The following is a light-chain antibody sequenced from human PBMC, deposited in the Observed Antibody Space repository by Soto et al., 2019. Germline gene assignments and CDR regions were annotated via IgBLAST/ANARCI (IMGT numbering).Light chain of an antibody. CDR3: QSYDSSLSVLYV. J-gene: IGLJ1*01. Sequence: QSVLTQPPSVYGAPGQRVTISCTGSNSNIGAGYDVHWYQQLPGTAPKLLIYGNSNRPSGVPDRFSGSKSGTSASLAITGLQAEDEADYYCQSYDSSLSVLYVFGTGTKVTVL. CDR2: GNS. CDR1: NSNIGAGYD. V-gene: IGLV1-40*01.